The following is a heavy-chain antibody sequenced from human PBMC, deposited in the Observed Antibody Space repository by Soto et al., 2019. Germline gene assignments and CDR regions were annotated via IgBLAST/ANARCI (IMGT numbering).Heavy chain of an antibody. CDR1: GYTFTNYD. Sequence: ASVKVSCKASGYTFTNYDINWVRQATGQGLEWIGWMNPYSANTGYAQNFQGRVIMTRDNSINTAYMELSSLRSDDTAVYYCAREGVAPYYYYGMDVWGQGTPVTVSS. CDR2: MNPYSANT. V-gene: IGHV1-8*01. D-gene: IGHD5-12*01. J-gene: IGHJ6*02. CDR3: AREGVAPYYYYGMDV.